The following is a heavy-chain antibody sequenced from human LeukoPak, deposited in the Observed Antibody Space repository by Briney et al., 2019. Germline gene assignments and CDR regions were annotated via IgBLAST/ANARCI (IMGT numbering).Heavy chain of an antibody. CDR3: ARHLTSGWYRTYYFDY. D-gene: IGHD6-19*01. V-gene: IGHV4-4*07. CDR2: IYTSGST. Sequence: SETLSLTCTVSGGSISTYYWSWIRQPAGKGLEWIGRIYTSGSTNYNPSLKSRVTISVDTSKNQFSLKLSSVTAADTAVYYCARHLTSGWYRTYYFDYWGQGTLVTVSS. CDR1: GGSISTYY. J-gene: IGHJ4*02.